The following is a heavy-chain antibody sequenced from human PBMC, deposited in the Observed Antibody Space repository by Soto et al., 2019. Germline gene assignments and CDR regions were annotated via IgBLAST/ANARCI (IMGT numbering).Heavy chain of an antibody. CDR2: ISYDGSNK. CDR1: GFTFSSYG. Sequence: QVQLVESGGGVVQPGRSLRLSCAASGFTFSSYGMHWVRQAPGNGLEWVAVISYDGSNKYYADSVKGRFTISRDNSKNMLYLQMNSLRAEDTAVYYCAKSGGWDGGTDYWGQGTLVTVSS. V-gene: IGHV3-30*18. D-gene: IGHD2-15*01. J-gene: IGHJ4*02. CDR3: AKSGGWDGGTDY.